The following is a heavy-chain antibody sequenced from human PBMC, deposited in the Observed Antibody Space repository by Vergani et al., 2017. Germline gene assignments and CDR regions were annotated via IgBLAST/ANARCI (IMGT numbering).Heavy chain of an antibody. CDR2: IKNTGASI. Sequence: EVQLLQSEGAVVRPGGSLRLSCVASGFPFSRYAMSWVRQGHGKGLEWVSSIKNTGASIHYSDSVKGLFTISRDNSKNTLYLQMNSLRVEDTAFYHCVRPSAPGDYDALDIWGQGTMVTVSS. CDR1: GFPFSRYA. CDR3: VRPSAPGDYDALDI. V-gene: IGHV3-23*01. J-gene: IGHJ3*02. D-gene: IGHD4-17*01.